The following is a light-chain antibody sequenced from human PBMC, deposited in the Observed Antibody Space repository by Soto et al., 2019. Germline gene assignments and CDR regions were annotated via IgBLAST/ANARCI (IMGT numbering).Light chain of an antibody. Sequence: ETVLTQSPGTLSLSPGERATLSCRASQSVSSNYLAWYQQKPGQAPRLLMYGASTRATGIPDRFSGSGSGTHVTLTISRLEPEDFAVYYCQQFGRSPPSWTFGQGTKVEIK. CDR1: QSVSSNY. J-gene: IGKJ1*01. CDR3: QQFGRSPPSWT. V-gene: IGKV3-20*01. CDR2: GAS.